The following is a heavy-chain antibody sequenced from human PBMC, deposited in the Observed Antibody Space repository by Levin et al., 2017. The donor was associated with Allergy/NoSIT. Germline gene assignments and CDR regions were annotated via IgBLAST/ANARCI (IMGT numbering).Heavy chain of an antibody. CDR3: ARGDYYVDGDP. D-gene: IGHD3-10*02. CDR1: GGSFSGYY. Sequence: SETLSLTCAVYGGSFSGYYWSWIRQPPGKGLEWIGEINHSGSTNYNPSLKSRVTISVDTSKNQFSLKLSSVTAADTAVYYCARGDYYVDGDPWGQGTLVTVSS. V-gene: IGHV4-34*01. CDR2: INHSGST. J-gene: IGHJ5*02.